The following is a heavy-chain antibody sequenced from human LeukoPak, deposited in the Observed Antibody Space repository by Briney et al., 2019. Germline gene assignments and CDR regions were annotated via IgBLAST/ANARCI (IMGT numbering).Heavy chain of an antibody. J-gene: IGHJ4*02. CDR3: AKGPATVTPRFDY. CDR2: ISYDGSNK. V-gene: IGHV3-30*18. Sequence: GGSLRLSCAASGFTFSSYGMHWVRQAPGKGLEWVAVISYDGSNKYYADSVKGRFTISRDNSKNTLYLQMNSLRAEDTAVYYCAKGPATVTPRFDYWGQGTLVTVSS. CDR1: GFTFSSYG. D-gene: IGHD4-17*01.